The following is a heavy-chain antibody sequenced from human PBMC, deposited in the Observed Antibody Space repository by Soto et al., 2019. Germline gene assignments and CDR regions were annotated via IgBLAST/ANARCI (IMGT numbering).Heavy chain of an antibody. CDR1: GGSISSGNY. Sequence: PSETLSLTGTVSGGSISSGNYWSWIRQHPGKGLEWIGYIYYSGSTYYNPSLKSRVTISVDTSKNQFSLKLSSVTAADTAVYYCARDGYYGSGSYRSYYYGMDVWGQGTTVTVSS. CDR3: ARDGYYGSGSYRSYYYGMDV. CDR2: IYYSGST. D-gene: IGHD3-10*01. V-gene: IGHV4-30-4*08. J-gene: IGHJ6*02.